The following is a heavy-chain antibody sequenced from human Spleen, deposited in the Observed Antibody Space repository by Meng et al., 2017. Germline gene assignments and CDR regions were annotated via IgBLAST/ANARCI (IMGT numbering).Heavy chain of an antibody. CDR3: AKAHSADYGDHVDY. Sequence: GGSLRLSCTASGFTFDDYSMHWVRRAPGKGLEWVSLISWDGSSTYYADSVKGRFTISRDNSKNFLYLQMNSLRSEDTALYYCAKAHSADYGDHVDYWGQGTLVTVSS. J-gene: IGHJ4*02. D-gene: IGHD4-17*01. V-gene: IGHV3-43*01. CDR2: ISWDGSST. CDR1: GFTFDDYS.